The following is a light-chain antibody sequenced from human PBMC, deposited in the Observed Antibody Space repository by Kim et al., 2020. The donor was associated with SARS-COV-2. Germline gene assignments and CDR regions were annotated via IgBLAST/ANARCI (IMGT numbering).Light chain of an antibody. CDR2: EVS. CDR1: SSDVGGYNY. J-gene: IGLJ1*01. CDR3: SSYAGSNNYV. V-gene: IGLV2-8*01. Sequence: GQSVTISCTGTSSDVGGYNYVSWYQQHPGKAPKLMIYEVSKRPSGVPDRFSGSKSGNTASLTVSGPQAEDEADYYCSSYAGSNNYVFGTGTKVTVL.